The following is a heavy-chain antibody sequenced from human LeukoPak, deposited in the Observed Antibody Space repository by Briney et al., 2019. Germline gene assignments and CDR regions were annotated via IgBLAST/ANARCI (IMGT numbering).Heavy chain of an antibody. J-gene: IGHJ4*02. CDR2: ISGSGGST. CDR3: AKDTFSLDYYDRSGYYFDY. D-gene: IGHD3-22*01. CDR1: GFTFSSYA. Sequence: GGSLRLSCAASGFTFSSYAMSWVRQAPGQGLEWVSAISGSGGSTYYADSVKGRFTISRDTSTNTLYLQMNSLRAEDTAVYYCAKDTFSLDYYDRSGYYFDYWGQGTLVTVSS. V-gene: IGHV3-23*01.